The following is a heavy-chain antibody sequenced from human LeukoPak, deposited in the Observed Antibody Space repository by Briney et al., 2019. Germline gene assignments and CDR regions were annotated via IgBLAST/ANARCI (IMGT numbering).Heavy chain of an antibody. V-gene: IGHV3-7*01. CDR1: GFTFSSYA. Sequence: GGSLRLSCAASGFTFSSYAMSWVRQAPGKGLEWVANIKQDGSEKYYVDSVKGRFTISRDNAKNSLYLQMNSLRDEDTAVFYCARGAYAWYGAKEIGDYWGQGTLVTVSS. J-gene: IGHJ4*02. D-gene: IGHD4-23*01. CDR3: ARGAYAWYGAKEIGDY. CDR2: IKQDGSEK.